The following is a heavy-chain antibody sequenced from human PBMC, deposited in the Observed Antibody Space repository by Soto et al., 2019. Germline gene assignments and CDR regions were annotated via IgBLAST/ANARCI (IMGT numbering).Heavy chain of an antibody. D-gene: IGHD3-22*01. CDR1: GGTFSSYA. V-gene: IGHV1-69*13. CDR2: IIPIFGTA. J-gene: IGHJ6*02. Sequence: ASVKVSCKASGGTFSSYAISWVRQAPGQGLEWMGGIIPIFGTANYAQKFQGRVTITADESTSTAYMELSSLRSEDTAVYYCARGYYDSSGYYKTPVSHYYYYAMDVWGQGTTVTVSS. CDR3: ARGYYDSSGYYKTPVSHYYYYAMDV.